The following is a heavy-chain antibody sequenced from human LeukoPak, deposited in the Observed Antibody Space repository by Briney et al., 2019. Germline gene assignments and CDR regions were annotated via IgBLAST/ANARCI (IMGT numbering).Heavy chain of an antibody. D-gene: IGHD3-22*01. CDR3: AKGGSASYDSSVYYLRYYFDY. CDR2: ISGSAANT. J-gene: IGHJ4*02. CDR1: GFTVSRKY. V-gene: IGHV3-23*01. Sequence: HTGGSLRLSCAASGFTVSRKYMSWVRQAPGRGLEWVSTISGSAANTYYADSVKGRFTISRDNSKSTLYLQMNSLRAEDTAVYYCAKGGSASYDSSVYYLRYYFDYWGQGTLVTVSS.